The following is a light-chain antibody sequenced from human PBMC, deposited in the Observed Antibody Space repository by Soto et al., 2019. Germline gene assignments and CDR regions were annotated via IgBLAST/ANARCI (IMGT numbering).Light chain of an antibody. CDR1: QSIGSW. J-gene: IGKJ1*01. CDR2: KAS. V-gene: IGKV1-5*03. Sequence: DVQMTQSPSTLSASVGDRVTITCRASQSIGSWLAWYQQKPGKVPNLLIYKASSLESGVPSRFSGSGSGTEFTLTINSLQPDDFATYYCQQYNSYSGTFGQGTKV. CDR3: QQYNSYSGT.